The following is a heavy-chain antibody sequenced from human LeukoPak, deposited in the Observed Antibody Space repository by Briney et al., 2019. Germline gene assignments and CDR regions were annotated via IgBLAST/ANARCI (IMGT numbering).Heavy chain of an antibody. V-gene: IGHV3-30-3*01. Sequence: PGRSLRLSCAASGFTFSSYAMHWVRQAPGKGLEWVAVISYDGSNKYYADSVKGRFTISRDNSKNTLYLQMGSLRAEDMAVYHCARAIGIQLWLRSDYWGQGTLVTVSS. J-gene: IGHJ4*02. CDR2: ISYDGSNK. CDR3: ARAIGIQLWLRSDY. CDR1: GFTFSSYA. D-gene: IGHD5-18*01.